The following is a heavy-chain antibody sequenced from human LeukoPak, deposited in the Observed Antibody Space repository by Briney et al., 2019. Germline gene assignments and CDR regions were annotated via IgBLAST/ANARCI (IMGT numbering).Heavy chain of an antibody. J-gene: IGHJ4*02. Sequence: GGSLRLSCATSGFTFSPFWIHWVRQGPGKGLEWVSRIGLDGTNTNYADSVKGRFTVSRDNAKSTVYLQMNSLRGDDTAVYYCVRDLGYDRSGVCQKYFDSWGLGTLVTVSS. CDR1: GFTFSPFW. D-gene: IGHD3-22*01. CDR3: VRDLGYDRSGVCQKYFDS. CDR2: IGLDGTNT. V-gene: IGHV3-74*01.